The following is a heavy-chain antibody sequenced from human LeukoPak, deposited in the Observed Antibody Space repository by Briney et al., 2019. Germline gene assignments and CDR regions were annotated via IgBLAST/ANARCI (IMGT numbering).Heavy chain of an antibody. J-gene: IGHJ4*02. CDR1: GGSISSSSYY. CDR2: IYYSGST. D-gene: IGHD5-12*01. V-gene: IGHV4-39*01. CDR3: ARYSGYDSPWKDTLDY. Sequence: SETLSLTCTVSGGSISSSSYYWGWIRQPPGKGLEWIGSIYYSGSTYYNPSLKSRVTISVDTSKNQFSLKLSSVTAADTAVYYCARYSGYDSPWKDTLDYWGQGTLVTVSS.